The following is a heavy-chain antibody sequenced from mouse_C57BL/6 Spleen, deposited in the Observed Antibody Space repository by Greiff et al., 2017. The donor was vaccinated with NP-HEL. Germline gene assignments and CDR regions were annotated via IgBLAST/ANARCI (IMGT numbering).Heavy chain of an antibody. CDR3: ARVGSNYYYYAMDY. Sequence: QVQLQQSGAELARPGASVKLSCKASGYTFTSYGISWVKQRTGQGLEWIGELYPRSGNTYYNEKFTGKATLTADRSSSTAYMELRSLTSEDSAVYFCARVGSNYYYYAMDYWGQGTSVTVSS. V-gene: IGHV1-81*01. J-gene: IGHJ4*01. D-gene: IGHD2-5*01. CDR1: GYTFTSYG. CDR2: LYPRSGNT.